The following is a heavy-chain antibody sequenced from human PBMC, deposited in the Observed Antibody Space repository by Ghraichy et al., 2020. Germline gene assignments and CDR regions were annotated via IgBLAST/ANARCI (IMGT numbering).Heavy chain of an antibody. D-gene: IGHD3-3*01. V-gene: IGHV4-30-2*01. J-gene: IGHJ4*02. CDR3: ARAPFDFWSGYSDYFDY. CDR2: IYHSGST. Sequence: SETLSLTCAVSGGSISSGGYSWSWIRQPPGKGLEWIGYIYHSGSTYYNPSLKSRVTISVDRSKNQFSLKLSSVTAADTAVYYCARAPFDFWSGYSDYFDYGGQGTLVTVSP. CDR1: GGSISSGGYS.